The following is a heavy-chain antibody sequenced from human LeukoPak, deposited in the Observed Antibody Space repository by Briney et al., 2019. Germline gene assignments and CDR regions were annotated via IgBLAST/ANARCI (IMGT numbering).Heavy chain of an antibody. J-gene: IGHJ4*02. CDR2: ISYDGSNK. CDR3: AKMGGLGYCSSTSCSYFDY. V-gene: IGHV3-30-3*02. Sequence: GGSLRLSCAASGFTFSSYAMHWVRQAPGKGLEWVAVISYDGSNKCYADSVKGRFTISRDNSKNTLYLQMNSLRAEDTAVYYCAKMGGLGYCSSTSCSYFDYWGQGTLVTVSS. D-gene: IGHD2-2*01. CDR1: GFTFSSYA.